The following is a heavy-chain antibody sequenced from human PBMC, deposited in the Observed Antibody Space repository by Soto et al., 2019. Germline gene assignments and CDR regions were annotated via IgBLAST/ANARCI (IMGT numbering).Heavy chain of an antibody. CDR3: ARQAQDIVVVPPAEDYYYYYGMDV. D-gene: IGHD2-2*01. Sequence: GECPEFPWNGFWYSFTDHWVGLGGARAGKGLEWMGDIYPGDSDTRYSPSFQGQVTISADKSISTAYLQWSSLKASDTAMYYCARQAQDIVVVPPAEDYYYYYGMDVWGQGTTVTVSS. J-gene: IGHJ6*02. CDR2: IYPGDSDT. CDR1: WYSFTDHW. V-gene: IGHV5-51*01.